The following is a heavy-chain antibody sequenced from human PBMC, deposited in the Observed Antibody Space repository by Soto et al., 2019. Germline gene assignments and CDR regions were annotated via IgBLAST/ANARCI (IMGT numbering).Heavy chain of an antibody. CDR3: AKAALRYFDWSTGWFDP. J-gene: IGHJ5*02. CDR1: GFTFDDYT. CDR2: ISWDGGST. D-gene: IGHD3-9*01. V-gene: IGHV3-43*01. Sequence: GGSLRLSCAASGFTFDDYTMHWVRQAPGKGLEWVSLISWDGGSTYYADSVKGRFTISRDNSKNSLYLQMNSLRTEDTALYYCAKAALRYFDWSTGWFDPWGQGTLVTVSS.